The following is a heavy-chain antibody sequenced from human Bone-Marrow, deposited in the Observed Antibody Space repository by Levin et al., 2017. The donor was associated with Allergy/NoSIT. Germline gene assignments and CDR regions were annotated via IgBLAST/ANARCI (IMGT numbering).Heavy chain of an antibody. CDR1: GFTFSSYA. Sequence: GESLKISCAASGFTFSSYAMTWVRQAPGKGLEWISGLSGRGETTYYADSVKGRFTISRDNDKNTLFLQMNSLRTEDTALFYCAKWVRGSDGGWFFDCWGRGTLVSVSS. V-gene: IGHV3-23*01. CDR2: LSGRGETT. J-gene: IGHJ2*01. CDR3: AKWVRGSDGGWFFDC. D-gene: IGHD3-16*01.